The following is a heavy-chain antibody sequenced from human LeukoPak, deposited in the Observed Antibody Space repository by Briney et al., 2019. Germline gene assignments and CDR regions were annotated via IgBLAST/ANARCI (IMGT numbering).Heavy chain of an antibody. D-gene: IGHD3-10*01. J-gene: IGHJ4*02. V-gene: IGHV1-18*01. CDR3: AREGRGQSLDY. CDR2: ISAYNGNT. CDR1: GYIFSNYG. Sequence: GASVKVSCKASGYIFSNYGITWVRQAPGHRLEWMGWISAYNGNTNYAQKLQGRVTMTTDTSTSTAYMELRSLRSDDTAVYYCAREGRGQSLDYWGQGTLVTVSS.